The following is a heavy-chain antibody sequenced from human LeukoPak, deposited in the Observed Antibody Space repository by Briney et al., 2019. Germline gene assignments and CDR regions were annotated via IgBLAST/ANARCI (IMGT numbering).Heavy chain of an antibody. CDR2: ITASDTTK. CDR1: GPSFSSYN. D-gene: IGHD6-13*01. J-gene: IGHJ5*02. Sequence: GGSLRLSCVASGPSFSSYNMYWVRQAPGKGPEWVAYITASDTTKYYADSVEGRFAISRDNVKKSLFLQMNSLRAEDTAVYYCVAASAFSSSWRSWGQGTVVTVSS. CDR3: VAASAFSSSWRS. V-gene: IGHV3-48*01.